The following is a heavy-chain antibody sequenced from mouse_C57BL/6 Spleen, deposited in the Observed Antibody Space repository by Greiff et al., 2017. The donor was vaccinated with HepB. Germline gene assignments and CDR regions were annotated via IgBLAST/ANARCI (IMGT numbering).Heavy chain of an antibody. CDR1: GFTFTDYY. V-gene: IGHV7-3*01. J-gene: IGHJ4*01. CDR3: ARYECYYYGSSDDYAMDY. CDR2: IRNKANGYTT. Sequence: EVQLVESGGGLVQPGGSLSLSCAASGFTFTDYYMSWVRQPPGKALEWLGFIRNKANGYTTEYSASVKGRFTISRDNSQSILYLQMNALRAEDSATYYCARYECYYYGSSDDYAMDYWGQGTSVTVSS. D-gene: IGHD1-1*01.